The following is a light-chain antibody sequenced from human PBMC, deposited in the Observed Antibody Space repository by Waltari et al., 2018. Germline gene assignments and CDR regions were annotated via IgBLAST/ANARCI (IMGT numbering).Light chain of an antibody. J-gene: IGKJ1*01. V-gene: IGKV1-39*01. CDR2: AAS. CDR3: QQSYSTPRT. Sequence: SLSASVGDRVTITCRASQSISSYLNWYQQKPGKAPKLLIYAASSLQSGVPSRFSGSGSGTDFTLTISSLQPEDFATYYCQQSYSTPRTFGQGTKVEIK. CDR1: QSISSY.